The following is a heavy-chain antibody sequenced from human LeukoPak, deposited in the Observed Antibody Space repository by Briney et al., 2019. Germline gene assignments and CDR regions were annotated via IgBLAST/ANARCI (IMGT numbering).Heavy chain of an antibody. V-gene: IGHV4-39*02. CDR3: TRLGRPLYCSGGSCYSHAFDI. J-gene: IGHJ3*02. CDR1: GGSISTNYYS. D-gene: IGHD2-15*01. CDR2: IYYSGST. Sequence: SETLSLTCTVSGGSISTNYYSWGWIRQPPGKGLEWIGNIYYSGSTFYNPSLKSRVTISVDTSTNHFSLNLDSVTAADTAVYYCTRLGRPLYCSGGSCYSHAFDIWGQGTMVTVSS.